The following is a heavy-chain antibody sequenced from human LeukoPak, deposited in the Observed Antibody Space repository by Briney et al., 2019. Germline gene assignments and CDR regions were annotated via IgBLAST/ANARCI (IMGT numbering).Heavy chain of an antibody. J-gene: IGHJ4*02. CDR1: GFTFSSYA. CDR2: ISYDGGNK. Sequence: PGRSLRLSCAASGFTFSSYAMHWVRQAPGKGLEWVAVISYDGGNKYYADSVKGRFTISRDNSKNTLYLQMNSLRAEDTAVYYCARDLTGTTNYWGQGTLVTVSS. D-gene: IGHD1-7*01. V-gene: IGHV3-30-3*01. CDR3: ARDLTGTTNY.